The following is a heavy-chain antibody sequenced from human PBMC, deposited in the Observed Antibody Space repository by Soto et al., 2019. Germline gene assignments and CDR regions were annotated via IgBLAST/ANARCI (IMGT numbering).Heavy chain of an antibody. CDR1: GGSISSYY. V-gene: IGHV4-59*08. D-gene: IGHD4-17*01. CDR3: ARTDYGDYINYFDY. J-gene: IGHJ4*02. Sequence: QVQLQESGPGLVKPSETLSLTCTVSGGSISSYYWSWIRQPPGKGLEWIGYIYYSGSTNYNPSLKSRVTISVDTSKIQFYLKLSSVTAADTAVYYCARTDYGDYINYFDYWGQGTLVTVSS. CDR2: IYYSGST.